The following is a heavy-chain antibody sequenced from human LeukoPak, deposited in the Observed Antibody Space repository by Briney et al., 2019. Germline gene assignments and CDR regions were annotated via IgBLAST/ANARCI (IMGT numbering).Heavy chain of an antibody. Sequence: PGGSLRLSCAASGFTFSSYGMHWVRQAPGKGLEWVAFIRYDGSNKYYADSVKGRFTISRDNSKNTLYLQMNSLRAEDTAVYYCAKETEDTEAFDYWGQGTLVTVSS. CDR1: GFTFSSYG. CDR2: IRYDGSNK. J-gene: IGHJ4*02. D-gene: IGHD2-15*01. V-gene: IGHV3-30*02. CDR3: AKETEDTEAFDY.